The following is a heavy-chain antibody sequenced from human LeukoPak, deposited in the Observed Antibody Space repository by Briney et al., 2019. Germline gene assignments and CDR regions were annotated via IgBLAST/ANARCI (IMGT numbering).Heavy chain of an antibody. CDR2: ISGSGGST. J-gene: IGHJ4*02. CDR3: AKARYCSGGSCYNYGN. CDR1: GFTFSSYA. Sequence: PGGSLRLSCAASGFTFSSYAMSWVRQAPGKGLEWVSAISGSGGSTYYADSVKGRFTISRDNSKNTLYLQMNSLRAEDTAVYYCAKARYCSGGSCYNYGNWGQGILVTVSS. V-gene: IGHV3-23*01. D-gene: IGHD2-15*01.